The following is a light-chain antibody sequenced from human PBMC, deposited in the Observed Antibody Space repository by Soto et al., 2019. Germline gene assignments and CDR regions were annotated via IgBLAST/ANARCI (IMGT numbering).Light chain of an antibody. Sequence: DIQMTQSPSSLSESVGDRVTITCRASQSISSYLNWYQQKPGKAPNLLIYAASSLQSGVPSKFSGSGSGTDFTLTISSLQPKDFATYYCQQSYSSPFTFGPGTKVDIK. CDR1: QSISSY. V-gene: IGKV1-39*01. J-gene: IGKJ3*01. CDR2: AAS. CDR3: QQSYSSPFT.